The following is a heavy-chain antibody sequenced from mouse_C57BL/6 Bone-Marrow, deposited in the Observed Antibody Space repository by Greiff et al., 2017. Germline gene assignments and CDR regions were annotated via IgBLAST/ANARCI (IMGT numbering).Heavy chain of an antibody. Sequence: VKLQESGAELVRPGTSVKMSCKASGYTFTNYWIGWAKQRPGHGLEWIGDIYPGGGYTNYNEKFKGKATLTADKSSSTAYMQFSSLTSEDSAIYYCARGAGQLRLSYAMDYWGKGPSVTVSS. CDR2: IYPGGGYT. V-gene: IGHV1-63*01. J-gene: IGHJ4*01. D-gene: IGHD3-2*02. CDR3: ARGAGQLRLSYAMDY. CDR1: GYTFTNYW.